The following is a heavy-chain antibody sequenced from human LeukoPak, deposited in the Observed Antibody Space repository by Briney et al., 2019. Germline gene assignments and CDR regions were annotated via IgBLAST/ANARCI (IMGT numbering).Heavy chain of an antibody. CDR1: GGSISSSSYY. CDR2: IYYGGST. CDR3: ARSLEYSYGQFDY. Sequence: TSQTLSLTCTVSGGSISSSSYYWGWIRQPPGKGLEWIGSIYYGGSTYYNPSLKSRVTISVDTSKNQFSLKLSSVTAADTAVYYCARSLEYSYGQFDYWGQGTLVTVSS. V-gene: IGHV4-39*01. D-gene: IGHD5-18*01. J-gene: IGHJ4*02.